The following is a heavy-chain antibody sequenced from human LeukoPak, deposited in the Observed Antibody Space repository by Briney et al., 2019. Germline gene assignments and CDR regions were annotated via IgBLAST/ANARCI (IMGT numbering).Heavy chain of an antibody. Sequence: SQTLSLTCAISGDRVSSNSAAWNWIRQSPSRGLEWLGRTYYRSKWHYDYAESVKRRITVNPDTSKNQFSLQLDSVTPEDTAVYYCARQSSTDYYYYGLDVWGQGTTVAVSS. J-gene: IGHJ6*02. D-gene: IGHD1-1*01. CDR3: ARQSSTDYYYYGLDV. CDR1: GDRVSSNSAA. CDR2: TYYRSKWHY. V-gene: IGHV6-1*01.